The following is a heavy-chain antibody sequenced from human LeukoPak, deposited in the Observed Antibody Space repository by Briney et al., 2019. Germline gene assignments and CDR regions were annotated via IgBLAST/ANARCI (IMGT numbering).Heavy chain of an antibody. V-gene: IGHV1-18*01. CDR2: ISAYNGNA. Sequence: AASVKVSCKASRYSFTKYGITWLRQAPGQGLEWMGWISAYNGNANYGQKLQGRLTMTTDTSTSTAYMDLRSLRSDDTAVYYCYRAIYRSGSYDDARDIWAQGTMVTVSS. CDR1: RYSFTKYG. J-gene: IGHJ3*02. D-gene: IGHD3-10*01. CDR3: YRAIYRSGSYDDARDI.